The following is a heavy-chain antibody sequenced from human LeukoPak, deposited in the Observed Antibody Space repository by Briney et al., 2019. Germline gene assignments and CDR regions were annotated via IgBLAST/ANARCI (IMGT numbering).Heavy chain of an antibody. V-gene: IGHV1-69*13. CDR3: ARDAVRTMVRGAIGGY. Sequence: ASVKVSCKASGGTFSSYAISWVRQAPGQGLEWMGGIIPIFGTANYAQKFQGRVTITADESTSTAYMELSSLRSDDTAVYYCARDAVRTMVRGAIGGYWGQGTLVTVSS. J-gene: IGHJ4*02. CDR2: IIPIFGTA. CDR1: GGTFSSYA. D-gene: IGHD3-10*01.